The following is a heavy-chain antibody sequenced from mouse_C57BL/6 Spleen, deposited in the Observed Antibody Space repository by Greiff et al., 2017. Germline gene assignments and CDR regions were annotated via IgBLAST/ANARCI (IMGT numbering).Heavy chain of an antibody. V-gene: IGHV1-42*01. D-gene: IGHD4-1*01. CDR3: ARVTGTGYFDV. CDR1: GYSFTGYY. CDR2: INPSTGGT. Sequence: DVQLQESGPELVKPGASVKISCKASGYSFTGYYMNWVKQSPEKSLEWIGEINPSTGGTTYNQKFKAKATLTVDKSSSTAYMQRKSLTSEDSAVYYCARVTGTGYFDVWGTGTTVTVSS. J-gene: IGHJ1*03.